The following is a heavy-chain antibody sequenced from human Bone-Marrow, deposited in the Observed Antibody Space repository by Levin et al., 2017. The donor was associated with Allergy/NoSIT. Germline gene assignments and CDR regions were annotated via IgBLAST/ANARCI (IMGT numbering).Heavy chain of an antibody. Sequence: GESLKISCTASGFTFNKYGVTWVRQAPGKGLEWVSSVNGGGADSNYAESVRGRFTISRDMNMIFLQLTRLRVEDTATYYCAKDPMWDRYNVAMDVWGQGTTVIVSS. CDR2: VNGGGADS. V-gene: IGHV3-23*01. CDR1: GFTFNKYG. D-gene: IGHD5-24*01. CDR3: AKDPMWDRYNVAMDV. J-gene: IGHJ6*02.